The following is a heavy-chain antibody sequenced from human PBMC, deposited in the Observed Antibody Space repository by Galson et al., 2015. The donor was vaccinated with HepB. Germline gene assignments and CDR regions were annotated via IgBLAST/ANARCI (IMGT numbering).Heavy chain of an antibody. D-gene: IGHD6-25*01. CDR1: GFSISSYN. CDR2: IGTAGDT. J-gene: IGHJ6*02. Sequence: SLRLSCAASGFSISSYNMHWVRQVTGKGLEWVAAIGTAGDTDYPGSVKGRFTISRENAKNSLYLQMNSLRAGDTAVYYCAREGQRFYGMDVWGQGTTVTVSS. V-gene: IGHV3-13*01. CDR3: AREGQRFYGMDV.